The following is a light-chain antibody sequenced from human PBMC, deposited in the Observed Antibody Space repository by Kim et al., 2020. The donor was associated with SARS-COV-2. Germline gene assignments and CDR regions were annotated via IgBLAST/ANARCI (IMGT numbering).Light chain of an antibody. CDR3: QSYDSSNVV. Sequence: NFMLTQPHSVSESPGKTVTISCTGSSGSIASNYVQWYQQRPSSAPTTVIYEDNQRPSGVPDRFSGSIDSSSNSASLTISGLKTEDEADYYCQSYDSSNVVFGGGTQLTVL. J-gene: IGLJ2*01. CDR2: EDN. CDR1: SGSIASNY. V-gene: IGLV6-57*02.